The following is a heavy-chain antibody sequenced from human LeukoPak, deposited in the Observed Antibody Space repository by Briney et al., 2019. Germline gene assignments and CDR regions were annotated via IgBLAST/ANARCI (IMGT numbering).Heavy chain of an antibody. CDR3: AKIGDGSGTTD. Sequence: GGSLRLSCAASGFIVSNNYMIWVRQAPGKGLEWVSIIYSDGRTYYAGSVKGRFTISRDNSKTTLYLQMRSLRVEDTAVYYCAKIGDGSGTTDWGQGTLVTVSS. D-gene: IGHD2-15*01. V-gene: IGHV3-53*01. J-gene: IGHJ4*02. CDR2: IYSDGRT. CDR1: GFIVSNNY.